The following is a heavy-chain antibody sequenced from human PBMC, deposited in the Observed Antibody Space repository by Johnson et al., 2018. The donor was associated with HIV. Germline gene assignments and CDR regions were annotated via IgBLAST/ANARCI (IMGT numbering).Heavy chain of an antibody. Sequence: VQLVESGGGLVQPGGSLRVSCAASGFTFDDYGMSWVRQAPGKGLEWVSGINWNGGSTGYADSVKGRFTISRDNAKRSLFLQMNSLRVEDTAVYFCGSLGDGHQKGAFEIWGHGTMVTVSS. D-gene: IGHD3-16*01. CDR2: INWNGGST. CDR1: GFTFDDYG. J-gene: IGHJ3*02. V-gene: IGHV3-20*04. CDR3: GSLGDGHQKGAFEI.